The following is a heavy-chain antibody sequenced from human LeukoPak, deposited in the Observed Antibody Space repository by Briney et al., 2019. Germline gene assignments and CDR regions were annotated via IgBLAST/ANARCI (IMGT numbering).Heavy chain of an antibody. V-gene: IGHV1-46*01. CDR2: INPSGGST. J-gene: IGHJ4*02. CDR1: GYTFTSYY. D-gene: IGHD5-18*01. CDR3: ARDWGYSYGLEGFDY. Sequence: ASVKVSCKASGYTFTSYYMHWVRQAPVQGLEWMGIINPSGGSTSYAQKFQGRVTMTRDTSTSTVFMELSSLRSEDTAVYYCARDWGYSYGLEGFDYWGQGTLVTVSS.